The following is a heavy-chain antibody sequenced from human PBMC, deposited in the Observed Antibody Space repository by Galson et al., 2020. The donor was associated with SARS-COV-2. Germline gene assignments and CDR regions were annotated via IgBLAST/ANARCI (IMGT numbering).Heavy chain of an antibody. Sequence: GGSLRLSCAASGFTLSSYSMNWVRQAPGKGLEWVSSISSSSSYIYYADSVKGRFTISRDNAKNSLYLQMNSLRAEDTAVYYCARALGPIYYYDSSGYFDYWGQGTLVTVSS. CDR2: ISSSSSYI. V-gene: IGHV3-21*01. J-gene: IGHJ4*02. D-gene: IGHD3-22*01. CDR1: GFTLSSYS. CDR3: ARALGPIYYYDSSGYFDY.